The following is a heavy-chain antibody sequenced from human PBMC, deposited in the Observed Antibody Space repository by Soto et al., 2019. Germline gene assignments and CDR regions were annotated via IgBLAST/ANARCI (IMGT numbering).Heavy chain of an antibody. D-gene: IGHD6-13*01. Sequence: PSATLSLACTVSHDDISSGDYYWAWIRQPPGEGLEWIASIYYVGSTFYNSSLESRVTISVGMSKNLFSLKLTSVTATDTAVYFCTVHSAFRAAVEVFDPCGQGTLVIVSA. CDR2: IYYVGST. V-gene: IGHV4-39*02. CDR3: TVHSAFRAAVEVFDP. J-gene: IGHJ5*02. CDR1: HDDISSGDYY.